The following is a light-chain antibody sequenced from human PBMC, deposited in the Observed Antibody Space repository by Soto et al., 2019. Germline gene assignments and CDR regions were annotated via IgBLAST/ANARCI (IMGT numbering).Light chain of an antibody. CDR1: QSISSW. V-gene: IGKV1-5*03. CDR3: QQYNSYST. CDR2: KAS. J-gene: IGKJ1*01. Sequence: DIQMTQSPSTLSASVGERVTITCRASQSISSWLAWYKQKPGKAPKLLIYKASSLESGVPLRFSGSGSGTEFTLTISSLQPDDFATYYCQQYNSYSTFGQGTKVEIK.